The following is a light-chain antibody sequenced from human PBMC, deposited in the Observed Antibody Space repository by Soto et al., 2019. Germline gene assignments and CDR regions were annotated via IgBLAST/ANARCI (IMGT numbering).Light chain of an antibody. J-gene: IGKJ4*01. CDR3: QQRADWPRGLT. CDR1: QSVSTY. Sequence: EIVLTQSPVTLSLSPGERATLSCRASQSVSTYLAWYQQKPGQAPRLLIYDASNRATGIPARFSGSGSGTDFTLTISSLEPEDFAVYYCQQRADWPRGLTFGGGTKVDIK. CDR2: DAS. V-gene: IGKV3-11*01.